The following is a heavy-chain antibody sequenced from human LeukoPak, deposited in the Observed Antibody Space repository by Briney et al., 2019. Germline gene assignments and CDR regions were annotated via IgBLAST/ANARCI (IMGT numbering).Heavy chain of an antibody. Sequence: PGESLKISCAASGFTFSDYDMHWVRQATGKGLEWVSAIGTAGDTYYTGSVKGRFTISRENAKNSLYLQMNSLRAGDTAVYYCARVAKERVGGVYYFDYWGQGTLVTVSS. CDR2: IGTAGDT. J-gene: IGHJ4*02. CDR1: GFTFSDYD. D-gene: IGHD1-1*01. V-gene: IGHV3-13*01. CDR3: ARVAKERVGGVYYFDY.